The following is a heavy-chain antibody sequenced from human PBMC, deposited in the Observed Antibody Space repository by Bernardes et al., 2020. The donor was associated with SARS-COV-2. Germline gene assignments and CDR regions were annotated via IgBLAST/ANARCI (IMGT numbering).Heavy chain of an antibody. J-gene: IGHJ6*02. CDR3: AREWGFYYDSSGYQTYYYYYGMDV. Sequence: SVKVSCKASVYTFTSYVISWVRQAPGQGLEWMGWISAYNGNTNYAQKLQGRVTMTTDTSTSTDYMELRSLRSDDTAVYYCAREWGFYYDSSGYQTYYYYYGMDVWGQGTTVTVSS. CDR2: ISAYNGNT. V-gene: IGHV1-18*01. CDR1: VYTFTSYV. D-gene: IGHD3-22*01.